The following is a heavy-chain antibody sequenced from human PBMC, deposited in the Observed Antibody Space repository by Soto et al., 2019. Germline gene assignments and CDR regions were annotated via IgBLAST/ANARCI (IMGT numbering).Heavy chain of an antibody. J-gene: IGHJ6*02. D-gene: IGHD2-2*02. CDR2: IIPIFGTA. Sequence: QVQLVQSGAEVKKPGSSVKVSCKASGGTFSSYAISWVRQAPGQGLEWMGGIIPIFGTADYAQKFQGRVTITADESTSTAYMELSSLRSEDTAVYYCARDAEYCISTSCYKEYYYYGMDVWGQGTTVTVSS. V-gene: IGHV1-69*12. CDR1: GGTFSSYA. CDR3: ARDAEYCISTSCYKEYYYYGMDV.